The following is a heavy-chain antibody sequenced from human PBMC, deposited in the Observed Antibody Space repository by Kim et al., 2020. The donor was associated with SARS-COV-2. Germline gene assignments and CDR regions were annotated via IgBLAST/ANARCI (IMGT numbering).Heavy chain of an antibody. CDR3: AKNPRARYCSGGSCYPGDY. J-gene: IGHJ4*02. CDR2: ISGSGGST. D-gene: IGHD2-15*01. V-gene: IGHV3-23*01. CDR1: GFTFSSYA. Sequence: GGSLRLSCAASGFTFSSYAMSWVRQAPGKGLEWVSAISGSGGSTYYADSVKGRFTISRDNSKNTLYLQMNSLRAEDTAVYYCAKNPRARYCSGGSCYPGDYWGQGTLVTVSS.